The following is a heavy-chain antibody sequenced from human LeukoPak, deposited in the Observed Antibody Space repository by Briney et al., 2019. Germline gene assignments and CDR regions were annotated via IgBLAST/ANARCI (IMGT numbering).Heavy chain of an antibody. Sequence: ASVKDSCKTSGYSFTYHNTYWVRQAPGQGLEWMGLLTPSRVGRSYAQKFQGRVTMTRDTSTTTVYMELSSLGSDDTAVYYCARDSGRFSADFWGQGTLVTVSS. CDR2: LTPSRVGR. CDR3: ARDSGRFSADF. V-gene: IGHV1-46*01. D-gene: IGHD1-26*01. J-gene: IGHJ4*02. CDR1: GYSFTYHN.